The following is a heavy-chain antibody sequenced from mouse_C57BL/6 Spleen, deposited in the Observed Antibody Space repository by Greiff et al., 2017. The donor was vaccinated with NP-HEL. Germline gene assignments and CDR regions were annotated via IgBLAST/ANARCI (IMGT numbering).Heavy chain of an antibody. V-gene: IGHV1-59*01. D-gene: IGHD1-1*01. J-gene: IGHJ2*01. CDR3: ARDVTTVVDY. CDR1: GYTFTSYW. CDR2: IDPSDSYT. Sequence: QVQLQQPGAELVRPGTSVKLSCKASGYTFTSYWMHWVKQRPGQGLEWIGVIDPSDSYTNYNQKFKGKATLTVDTSSSTAYMQLSSLTSEDSAVYYCARDVTTVVDYWGQGTTLTVSS.